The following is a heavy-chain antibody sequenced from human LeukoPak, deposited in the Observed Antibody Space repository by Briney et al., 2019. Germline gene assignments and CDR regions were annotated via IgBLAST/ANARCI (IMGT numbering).Heavy chain of an antibody. CDR1: GGSIGSHY. V-gene: IGHV4-59*11. D-gene: IGHD2-2*01. J-gene: IGHJ4*02. CDR3: ARCTSCSEVGTFDY. CDR2: IYYSGST. Sequence: PSETLSLTCTVSGGSIGSHYWSWIRQPPGKGLEWIGYIYYSGSTNYNPSLKSRVTISVDTSKNQFSLKLSSVTAADTAVYYCARCTSCSEVGTFDYWGQGTLVTVSS.